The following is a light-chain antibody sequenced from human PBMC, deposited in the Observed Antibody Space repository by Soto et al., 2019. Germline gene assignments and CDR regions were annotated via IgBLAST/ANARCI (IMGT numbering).Light chain of an antibody. CDR2: GAS. Sequence: DIQMTQSPSSLSASVGDRVTITCRASQDISTSLAWYQQKPGKVPNLLIYGASTLQSGVPSRFSGSGSGTDFTLTISRLEPEDFAVYYCQQYGSSLITFGQGTRLEIK. CDR3: QQYGSSLIT. J-gene: IGKJ5*01. CDR1: QDISTS. V-gene: IGKV1-27*01.